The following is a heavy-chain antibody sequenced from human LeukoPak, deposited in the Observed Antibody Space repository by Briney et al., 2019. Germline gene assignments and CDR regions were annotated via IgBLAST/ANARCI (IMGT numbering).Heavy chain of an antibody. D-gene: IGHD3-10*01. Sequence: GGSLRLSCAASGFTFSSYGMHWVRQAPGKGLEWVAFIRYDGSNKYYADSVKGRFTISRDSSKNTLYLLMNSLRVEDTAVYYCAKDRAQNAYYFDYWGQGTLVTVSS. CDR2: IRYDGSNK. J-gene: IGHJ4*02. CDR3: AKDRAQNAYYFDY. CDR1: GFTFSSYG. V-gene: IGHV3-30*02.